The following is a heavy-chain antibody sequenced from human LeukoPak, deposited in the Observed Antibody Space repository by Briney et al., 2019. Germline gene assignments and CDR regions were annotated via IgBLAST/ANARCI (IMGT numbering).Heavy chain of an antibody. D-gene: IGHD3-10*01. CDR3: AKDLAGRDRFGGNYFDY. Sequence: PGRSLRLSCAASGFTFSSYGMHWVRHAPGKGLEGVAVISYDGSNKYYEDSVKGRFTISRDNSKNTLYLHMNSLRAEDTALYYCAKDLAGRDRFGGNYFDYWGQGTLVTVSS. CDR2: ISYDGSNK. V-gene: IGHV3-30*18. CDR1: GFTFSSYG. J-gene: IGHJ4*02.